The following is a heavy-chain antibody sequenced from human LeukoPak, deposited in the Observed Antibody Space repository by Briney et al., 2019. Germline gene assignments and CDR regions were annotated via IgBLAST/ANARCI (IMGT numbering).Heavy chain of an antibody. V-gene: IGHV4-30-2*01. Sequence: PSQTLSLTCAVSGGSISSGGYSRSWIRQPPGKGLEWIGYIYHSGSTYYNPSLKSRVTISVDRSKNQFSLKLSSVTAADTAVYYCASSWYHDYYYGMDVWGQGTTVTVSS. J-gene: IGHJ6*02. CDR1: GGSISSGGYS. CDR3: ASSWYHDYYYGMDV. CDR2: IYHSGST. D-gene: IGHD6-13*01.